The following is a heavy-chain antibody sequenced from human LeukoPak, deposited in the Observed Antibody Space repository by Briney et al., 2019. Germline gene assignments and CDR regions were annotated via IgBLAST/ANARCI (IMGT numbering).Heavy chain of an antibody. V-gene: IGHV3-30*18. CDR3: AKGGNGRQWLVPYYYYYYMDV. J-gene: IGHJ6*03. CDR1: GFTFSSYG. D-gene: IGHD6-19*01. CDR2: ISYDGSNK. Sequence: QTGGSLRLSCAASGFTFSSYGMHWVRQAPGKGLEWVAVISYDGSNKYYADSVKGRFTISRDNSKNTLYLQMNSLRAEDTAVYYCAKGGNGRQWLVPYYYYYYMDVWGKGTTVTISS.